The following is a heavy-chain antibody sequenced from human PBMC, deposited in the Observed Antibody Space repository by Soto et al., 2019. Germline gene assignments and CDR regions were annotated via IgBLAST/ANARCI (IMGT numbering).Heavy chain of an antibody. CDR2: IYHSGST. J-gene: IGHJ4*02. V-gene: IGHV4-38-2*02. CDR3: ARDWRTGFYHLDS. CDR1: GYPISTGCT. Sequence: PSETLSPTFAVSGYPISTGCTWGWIRQPPGKCLEWIGSIYHSGSTYYNLSLKSRVTISADTSKYQISLKLISVAAADTALYYCARDWRTGFYHLDSWGQGTLVTVSS. D-gene: IGHD6-19*01.